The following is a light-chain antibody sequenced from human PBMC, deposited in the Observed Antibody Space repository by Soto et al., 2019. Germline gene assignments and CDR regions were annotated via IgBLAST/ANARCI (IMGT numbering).Light chain of an antibody. Sequence: DIQMTQSPSSLSASVGDRVTITCRASQGIGNFLAWYQQKPGKVPYLLIYGASSLQSGVPSRFSGSGSGTDFSLTISSLQPEDVATYYCQKYNSAPWTFGQGTKVEIK. CDR1: QGIGNF. J-gene: IGKJ1*01. CDR3: QKYNSAPWT. CDR2: GAS. V-gene: IGKV1-27*01.